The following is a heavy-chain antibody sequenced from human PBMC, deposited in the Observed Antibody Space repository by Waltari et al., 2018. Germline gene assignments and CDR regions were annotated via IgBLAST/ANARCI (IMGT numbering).Heavy chain of an antibody. CDR1: GFTSFNYF. CDR2: SSDGGVYT. J-gene: IGHJ4*02. Sequence: EVQLVESGGTSVQPGGSLRLSCAASGFTSFNYFISWVRQAPGKGLECISASSDGGVYTYYADSVKGRFTISRDSSKNTIYLQMNSLRVEDTALYYCAKGFEDLLPFDHWGQGTLVTVST. D-gene: IGHD2-21*01. CDR3: AKGFEDLLPFDH. V-gene: IGHV3-23*04.